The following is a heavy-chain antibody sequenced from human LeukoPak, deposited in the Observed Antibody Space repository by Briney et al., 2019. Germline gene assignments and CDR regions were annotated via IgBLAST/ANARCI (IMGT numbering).Heavy chain of an antibody. CDR3: ARAYYGDYGNYYYMDV. V-gene: IGHV4-61*02. D-gene: IGHD4-17*01. CDR2: IYTSGST. CDR1: GASISSGSYY. Sequence: PSQTLSLTCTVSGASISSGSYYWSWIRQPAGKGLEWIGRIYTSGSTNYNPSLKSRVTISVDTSKNQFSLKLSSATAADTAVYYCARAYYGDYGNYYYMDVWGKGTTVTISS. J-gene: IGHJ6*03.